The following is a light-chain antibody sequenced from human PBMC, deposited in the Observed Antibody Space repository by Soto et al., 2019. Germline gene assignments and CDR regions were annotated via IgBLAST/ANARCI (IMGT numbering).Light chain of an antibody. V-gene: IGLV1-51*01. CDR2: DNN. J-gene: IGLJ2*01. Sequence: QSVLTQPPSVSAAPGQKVTISCSGSSSNIGNNYVSWYQQFPGTAPKLLIYDNNKRPSGIPDRFSASKSGTSATLDITGLQTGDEADYYCGTWDTSLTVGVFGGGTKLTVL. CDR1: SSNIGNNY. CDR3: GTWDTSLTVGV.